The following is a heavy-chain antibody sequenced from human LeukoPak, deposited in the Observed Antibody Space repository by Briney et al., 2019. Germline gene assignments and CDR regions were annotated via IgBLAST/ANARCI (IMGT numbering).Heavy chain of an antibody. V-gene: IGHV3-7*03. Sequence: GGSLRLSCAASGFTFSSYWMSWVRQAPGKGLEWVANIKQDGSEKYCVDSVKGRFTISRDNAKNSLYLQMNSLRAEDTALYYCAKDTFETYGSGSYCDYWGQGTLVTVSS. D-gene: IGHD3-10*01. J-gene: IGHJ4*02. CDR2: IKQDGSEK. CDR3: AKDTFETYGSGSYCDY. CDR1: GFTFSSYW.